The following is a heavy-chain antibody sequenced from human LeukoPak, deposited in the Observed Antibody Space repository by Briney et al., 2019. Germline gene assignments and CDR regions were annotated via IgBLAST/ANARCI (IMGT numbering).Heavy chain of an antibody. D-gene: IGHD3-22*01. J-gene: IGHJ6*02. CDR1: GFTVSSNY. CDR2: IWYDGSNK. V-gene: IGHV3-33*08. Sequence: GGSLRLSCAASGFTVSSNYMSWVRQAPGKGLEWVAVIWYDGSNKYYADSVKGRFTISRDNSKNTLYLQMNSLRAEDTAVYYCARDEPYYYDSSGYNGMDVWGQGTTITVSS. CDR3: ARDEPYYYDSSGYNGMDV.